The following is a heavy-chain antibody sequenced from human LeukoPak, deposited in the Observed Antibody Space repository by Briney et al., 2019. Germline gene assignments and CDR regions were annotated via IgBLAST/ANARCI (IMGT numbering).Heavy chain of an antibody. CDR1: GFTLSNAW. Sequence: GGSLRLSCAAPGFTLSNAWMSWVRQAPGKGLEWVGRIKSKTDGGTTDYAAPVKGRFTISRDDSKNTLYLQMNSLKTEDTAVYYCTTEWFAATPGYRGQGTLVTVSS. CDR2: IKSKTDGGTT. D-gene: IGHD2-15*01. J-gene: IGHJ4*02. CDR3: TTEWFAATPGY. V-gene: IGHV3-15*01.